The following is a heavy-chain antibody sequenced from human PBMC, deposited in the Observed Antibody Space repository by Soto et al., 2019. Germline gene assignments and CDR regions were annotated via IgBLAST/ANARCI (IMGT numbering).Heavy chain of an antibody. D-gene: IGHD6-13*01. J-gene: IGHJ5*02. V-gene: IGHV1-3*01. CDR3: VRRHVSATGIDWFGP. CDR1: GYTFTSYG. Sequence: ASVKVSCKAPGYTFTSYGIHWVRQAPGQRLEWMGWINAANGDTKYSPKFQGRVTITRDTSASTAYMELSSLRSEDTAVYYCVRRHVSATGIDWFGPWGQGTLVTVSS. CDR2: INAANGDT.